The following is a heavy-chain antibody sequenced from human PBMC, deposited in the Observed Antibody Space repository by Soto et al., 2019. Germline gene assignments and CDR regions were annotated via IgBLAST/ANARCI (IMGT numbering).Heavy chain of an antibody. Sequence: PSETLSLTWTVSGGSISSVGYYWSWIRQHPGKGLEWIGYIYYSGSTYYNPSLKSRVTISVDTSKNQFSLKLSSVTAADTAVYYCAREGVYSGWPNWFDPWGQGTLVTVSS. D-gene: IGHD2-21*01. CDR3: AREGVYSGWPNWFDP. J-gene: IGHJ5*02. CDR1: GGSISSVGYY. CDR2: IYYSGST. V-gene: IGHV4-31*02.